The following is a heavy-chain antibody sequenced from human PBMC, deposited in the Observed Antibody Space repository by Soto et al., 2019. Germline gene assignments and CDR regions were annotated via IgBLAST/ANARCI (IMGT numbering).Heavy chain of an antibody. J-gene: IGHJ5*02. CDR1: GYTLTELS. Sequence: GASVKVSCKVSGYTLTELSMHWVRQAPGKGLEWMGGFDPEDGETIYAQKFQGRVTMTEDTSTDTAYMELSSLRSEDTAVYYCATSPRRLGLPASWGQGTLVTVSS. V-gene: IGHV1-24*01. CDR2: FDPEDGET. CDR3: ATSPRRLGLPAS. D-gene: IGHD2-2*01.